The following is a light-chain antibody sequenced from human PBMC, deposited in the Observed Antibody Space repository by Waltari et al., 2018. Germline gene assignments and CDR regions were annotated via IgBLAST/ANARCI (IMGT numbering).Light chain of an antibody. J-gene: IGLJ2*01. CDR2: DVY. CDR3: SSYTSSGVV. CDR1: GSDVGGYDY. Sequence: QSALTQPASVSGSPGQAIIISCTGTGSDVGGYDYVSWYQQYPGKAPRLIIYDVYNRPSGVSHRFSGSKSDNTASLTIAALQADDGSVYYCSSYTSSGVVFGGGTKLTVL. V-gene: IGLV2-14*01.